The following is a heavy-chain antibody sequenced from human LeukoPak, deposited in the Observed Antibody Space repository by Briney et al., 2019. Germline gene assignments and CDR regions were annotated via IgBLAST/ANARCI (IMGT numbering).Heavy chain of an antibody. CDR1: GFTFSSYA. D-gene: IGHD6-19*01. CDR2: ISGSGGST. Sequence: GGSLRLSCAASGFTFSSYAMRWVRQARGKGLEWVSGISGSGGSTYNADSVKGRFTISSDNSKNTLYLQMSSLRAEDTAVYYCAKHDRRSVAGSVGVDYWGQGTLVTVSS. J-gene: IGHJ4*02. CDR3: AKHDRRSVAGSVGVDY. V-gene: IGHV3-23*01.